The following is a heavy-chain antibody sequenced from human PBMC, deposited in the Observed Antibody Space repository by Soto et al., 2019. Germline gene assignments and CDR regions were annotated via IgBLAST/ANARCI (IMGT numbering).Heavy chain of an antibody. Sequence: EVQLVESGGGLVQPGGCLRLSCAASGFTVSSNYMSWVRQAPGKGLEWVSVIYSGGSTYYADSVKGRFTISRDNSKNTQYLQMNSLRAEDTAVYYCARVVEEPDFSDSYYMDVWAKGTTVTVSS. J-gene: IGHJ6*03. CDR1: GFTVSSNY. V-gene: IGHV3-66*01. D-gene: IGHD3-3*01. CDR2: IYSGGST. CDR3: ARVVEEPDFSDSYYMDV.